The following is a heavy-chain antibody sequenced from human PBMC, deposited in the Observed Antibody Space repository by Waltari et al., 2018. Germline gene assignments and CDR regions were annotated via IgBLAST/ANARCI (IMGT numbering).Heavy chain of an antibody. Sequence: EVLLVASGGGFVQPGGSLRLPCTASGSHCGAFWMHCVRQAPGKGLVWVSRITSDGRDATYADSLKGRFTISRDNAKNTVYLQMDSLRAEDTSVYYCVRVFYGSGSSLEYWGQGALVSVSS. CDR1: GSHCGAFW. CDR2: ITSDGRDA. D-gene: IGHD3-10*01. V-gene: IGHV3-74*01. CDR3: VRVFYGSGSSLEY. J-gene: IGHJ4*02.